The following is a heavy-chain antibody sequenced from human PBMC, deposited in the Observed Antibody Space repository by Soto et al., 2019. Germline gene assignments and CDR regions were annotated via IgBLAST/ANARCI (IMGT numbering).Heavy chain of an antibody. D-gene: IGHD5-12*01. CDR3: ASSSEARGYVIAFGINP. J-gene: IGHJ5*02. CDR2: ISSSSSTI. CDR1: GFTFSSYS. V-gene: IGHV3-48*02. Sequence: GGSLRLSCAASGFTFSSYSMNWVRQAPGKGLEWVSYISSSSSTIYYADSVKGRFTISRDNAKNSLYLQMNSLRDEDTAVYYCASSSEARGYVIAFGINPWGQGTLVTVSS.